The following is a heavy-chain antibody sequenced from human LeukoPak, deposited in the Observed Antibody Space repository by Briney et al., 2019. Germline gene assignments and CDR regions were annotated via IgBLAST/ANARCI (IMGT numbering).Heavy chain of an antibody. CDR3: ARRQPGSNSGWFAT. V-gene: IGHV4-39*01. CDR1: GGSITTNSHS. D-gene: IGHD3-10*01. Sequence: SETLSLTCAVSGGSITTNSHSWDWIRQPPGKGLKWIGSINYSGSTYNNPSLRSRITMSIDPSRNQFSLKLTSVTAADAAVYYCARRQPGSNSGWFATWGQGTLVTVSS. CDR2: INYSGST. J-gene: IGHJ5*02.